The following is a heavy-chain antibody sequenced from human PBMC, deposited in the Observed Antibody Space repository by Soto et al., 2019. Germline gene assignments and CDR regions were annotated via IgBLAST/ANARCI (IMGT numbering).Heavy chain of an antibody. CDR1: GFTFSDYY. J-gene: IGHJ6*02. CDR3: ARDGGSSSWSYYYYYYGMDV. Sequence: GGSLRLSCAASGFTFSDYYMSWIRQAPGKGLEWVSYISSSGSTIYYADSVKGRFTISRDNAKNSLYLQMNSLRAEDTAVYYCARDGGSSSWSYYYYYYGMDVWGQGTTVTV. CDR2: ISSSGSTI. D-gene: IGHD6-13*01. V-gene: IGHV3-11*01.